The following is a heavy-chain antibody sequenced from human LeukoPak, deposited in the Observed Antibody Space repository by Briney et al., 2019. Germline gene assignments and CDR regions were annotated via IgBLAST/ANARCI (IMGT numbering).Heavy chain of an antibody. CDR2: ISSSSSCI. D-gene: IGHD3-22*01. V-gene: IGHV3-21*04. Sequence: GGSLRLSCAASGFTFSSYSMNWVRQAPGKGLEWVSSISSSSSCIYYADSVKGRFTISRDNAKNSLYLQMNSLRAEDTALYHCARGLYYYDSSGYYNWFDPWGQGTLVTVSS. CDR3: ARGLYYYDSSGYYNWFDP. J-gene: IGHJ5*02. CDR1: GFTFSSYS.